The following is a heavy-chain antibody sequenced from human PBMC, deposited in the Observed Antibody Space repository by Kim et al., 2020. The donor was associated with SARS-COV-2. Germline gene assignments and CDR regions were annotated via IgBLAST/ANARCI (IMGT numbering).Heavy chain of an antibody. V-gene: IGHV3-48*02. CDR2: ISGTSRTI. J-gene: IGHJ6*02. CDR3: ARDSQRGYGMDV. Sequence: GGSLRLSCAASGFTFSTYSMNWVRQATGKGLEWVSHISGTSRTIFYADSVKGRFTISRDNAKNSLYLQMNSLRDEDTAVYYCARDSQRGYGMDVWGQGTT. CDR1: GFTFSTYS.